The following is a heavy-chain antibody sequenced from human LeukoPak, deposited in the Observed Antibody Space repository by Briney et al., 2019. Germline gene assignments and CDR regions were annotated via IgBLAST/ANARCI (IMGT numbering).Heavy chain of an antibody. CDR2: ISAYNGNT. J-gene: IGHJ4*02. V-gene: IGHV1-18*01. Sequence: GASVKVSCKAAGYTFKTYGISWARQAPGQGLEWMGWISAYNGNTNYAPKFQARVTMTADTSTNTAYLEVRSLRSDDTAIYYCARDSRPGFDYWGQGTLVTVSS. CDR1: GYTFKTYG. CDR3: ARDSRPGFDY.